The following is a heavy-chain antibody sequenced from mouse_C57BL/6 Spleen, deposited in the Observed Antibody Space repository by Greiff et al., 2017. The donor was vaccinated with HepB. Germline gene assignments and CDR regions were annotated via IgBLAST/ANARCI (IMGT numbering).Heavy chain of an antibody. CDR3: ARHEDGYYPFAY. J-gene: IGHJ3*01. D-gene: IGHD2-3*01. V-gene: IGHV5-9*01. Sequence: DVKLVESGGGLVKPGGSLKLSCAASGFTFSSYTMSWVRQTPEKRLEWVATISGGGGNTYYPDSVKGRFTISRDNAKNTLYLQMSSLRSEDTALYYCARHEDGYYPFAYWGQGTLVTVSA. CDR2: ISGGGGNT. CDR1: GFTFSSYT.